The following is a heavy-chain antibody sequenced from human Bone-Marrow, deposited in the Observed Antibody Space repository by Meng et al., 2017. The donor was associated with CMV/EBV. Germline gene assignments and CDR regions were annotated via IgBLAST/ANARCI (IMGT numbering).Heavy chain of an antibody. CDR3: ARERITIFGVGPQDV. J-gene: IGHJ6*02. CDR2: IKQDGSEK. V-gene: IGHV3-7*01. Sequence: GGSLRLSCAASGFSFSSSWMSWVRQAPGKGPQWVANIKQDGSEKYYVDSVKGRFTISRDNAKNSLYLQMNSLRAEDTAVYYCARERITIFGVGPQDVWGQGTTVTVSS. D-gene: IGHD3-3*01. CDR1: GFSFSSSW.